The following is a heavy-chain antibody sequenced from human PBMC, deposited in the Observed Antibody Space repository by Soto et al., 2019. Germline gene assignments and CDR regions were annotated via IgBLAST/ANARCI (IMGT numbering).Heavy chain of an antibody. CDR2: IIPIFGTA. D-gene: IGHD6-13*01. J-gene: IGHJ4*02. Sequence: ASVKVSCKASGGTFSSYAISWVRQAPGQGLEWMGGIIPIFGTANYAQKFQGRVTITADESTSTAYMELSSLRSEDTAVYYCHSAGYSSSWYDLGYWGQGTLVTVSS. CDR3: HSAGYSSSWYDLGY. CDR1: GGTFSSYA. V-gene: IGHV1-69*13.